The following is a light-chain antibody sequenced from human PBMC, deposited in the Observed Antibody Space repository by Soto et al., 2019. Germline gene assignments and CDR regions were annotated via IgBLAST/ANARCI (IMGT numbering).Light chain of an antibody. J-gene: IGKJ1*01. V-gene: IGKV1-5*01. Sequence: MTESDCSWSAFVGDRVFITCRASQSVSNWLAWYQQKPGKAHNLLIYDASSLESGVPSRFSGSGSGTEFTLTISSLQPDDFATYSCQHDTPNSRSFGQGTKVDI. CDR2: DAS. CDR3: QHDTPNSRS. CDR1: QSVSNW.